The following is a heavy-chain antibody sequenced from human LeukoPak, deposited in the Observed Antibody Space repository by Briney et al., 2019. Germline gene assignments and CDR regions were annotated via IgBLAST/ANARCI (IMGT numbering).Heavy chain of an antibody. CDR1: GFTFSSYA. V-gene: IGHV3-23*01. J-gene: IGHJ6*02. CDR3: ARAGYFGYGMDV. D-gene: IGHD3-22*01. Sequence: GGSLRLSCAASGFTFSSYAMSWVRQAPGKGLEWVSTISASGGNTFYADSVKGRFTVSRDNSKNTLHLQMNSLRAEDTAVYYCARAGYFGYGMDVWGQGTTVTVSS. CDR2: ISASGGNT.